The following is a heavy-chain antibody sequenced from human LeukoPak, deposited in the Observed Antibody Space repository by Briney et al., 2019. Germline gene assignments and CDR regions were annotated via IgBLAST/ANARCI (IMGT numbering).Heavy chain of an antibody. CDR1: GGSISSYY. D-gene: IGHD3-3*01. CDR3: AREIWRNWFDL. CDR2: IYYSGST. Sequence: SETLSLTCTVSGGSISSYYWSWIRQPPGKGLEWIGYIYYSGSTNYNPSLKSRVTISVDTSKNQFSLKLSSVTAADTAVYYCAREIWRNWFDLWGQGTLVTVSS. V-gene: IGHV4-59*01. J-gene: IGHJ5*02.